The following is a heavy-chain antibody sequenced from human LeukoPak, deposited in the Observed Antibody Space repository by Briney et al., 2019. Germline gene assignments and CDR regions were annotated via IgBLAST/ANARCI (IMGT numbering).Heavy chain of an antibody. V-gene: IGHV1-69*01. J-gene: IGHJ4*02. D-gene: IGHD2-2*01. CDR3: ARGNDLYCSSTSCFDY. CDR1: GGTFSSYA. CDR2: IIPIFGTA. Sequence: GSSGKVSCKASGGTFSSYAISWVRQAPGQGLEWMGGIIPIFGTANYAQKFQGRVTITADESTSTAYMELSSLRSEDTAVYYCARGNDLYCSSTSCFDYWGQGTLVTVSS.